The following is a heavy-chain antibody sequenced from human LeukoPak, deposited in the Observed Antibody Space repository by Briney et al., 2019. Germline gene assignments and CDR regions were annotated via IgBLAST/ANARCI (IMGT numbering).Heavy chain of an antibody. V-gene: IGHV1-69*02. CDR2: IIPILGIA. CDR3: ARGWAIVATENWFGP. D-gene: IGHD5-12*01. J-gene: IGHJ5*02. CDR1: GGTFSSYT. Sequence: GASVKVSCKASGGTFSSYTISWVRQAPGQGLEWMGRIIPILGIANYAQKFQGRVTITADKSTSTAYMELSSLRSEDTAVYYCARGWAIVATENWFGPWGQGTLVTVSS.